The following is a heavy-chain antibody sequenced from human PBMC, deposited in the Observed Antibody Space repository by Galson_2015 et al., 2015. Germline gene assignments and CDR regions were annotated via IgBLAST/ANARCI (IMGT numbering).Heavy chain of an antibody. J-gene: IGHJ4*02. CDR2: ISSTSNYM. CDR1: GFTFNSYS. CDR3: AREKYSSSSVPFDY. Sequence: SLRLSCAASGFTFNSYSMNWVRQAPGKGLEWVSSISSTSNYMYYADSVRGRFTISSDNTKNSLYLQMNSLRAEDTAVYYCAREKYSSSSVPFDYWGQGTLVTVSS. V-gene: IGHV3-21*01. D-gene: IGHD6-6*01.